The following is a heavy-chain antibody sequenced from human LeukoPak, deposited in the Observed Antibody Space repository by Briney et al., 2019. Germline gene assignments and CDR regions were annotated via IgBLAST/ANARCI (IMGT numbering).Heavy chain of an antibody. CDR3: AREGSRFLGWRGTWYNWFDP. Sequence: PSETLSLTCTVSGGSISSYYWSWIRQHPGKGLEWIGYIYYSGSTYYNPSLKSRVTISVDTSKNQFSLKLSSVTAADTAVYYCAREGSRFLGWRGTWYNWFDPWGQGTLVTVSS. CDR1: GGSISSYY. V-gene: IGHV4-59*06. CDR2: IYYSGST. J-gene: IGHJ5*02. D-gene: IGHD3-3*01.